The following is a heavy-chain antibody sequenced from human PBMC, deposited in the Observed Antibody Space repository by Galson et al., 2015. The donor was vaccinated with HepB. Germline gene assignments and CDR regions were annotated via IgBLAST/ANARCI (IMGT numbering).Heavy chain of an antibody. CDR1: GGSISSYY. V-gene: IGHV4-59*01. CDR3: ARGDDYIWGSYRNAFDY. CDR2: IYYSGST. D-gene: IGHD3-16*02. J-gene: IGHJ4*02. Sequence: QVQLQESGPGLVKPSQTLSLTCTVSGGSISSYYWSWIRQPTGKGLEWIGCIYYSGSTNYNPSLKSRVTISVDTSKNQFSLKLSSVTAADTAVYYCARGDDYIWGSYRNAFDYWGQGTLVTVSS.